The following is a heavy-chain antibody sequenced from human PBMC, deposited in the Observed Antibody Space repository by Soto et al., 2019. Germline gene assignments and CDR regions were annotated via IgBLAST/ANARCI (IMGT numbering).Heavy chain of an antibody. V-gene: IGHV4-4*07. Sequence: QVQLQESGPGLVKPSETLSLTCTVSGGSISSYDWSWIRQPAGKGLEWIGRIYTSGSTNYNPSLKSRVTMSVDTSKNQFSLKLSSVTAADTAVYYCARGTNRRTRYYYFDYWGQGTLVTVSS. J-gene: IGHJ4*02. CDR1: GGSISSYD. CDR3: ARGTNRRTRYYYFDY. CDR2: IYTSGST. D-gene: IGHD1-1*01.